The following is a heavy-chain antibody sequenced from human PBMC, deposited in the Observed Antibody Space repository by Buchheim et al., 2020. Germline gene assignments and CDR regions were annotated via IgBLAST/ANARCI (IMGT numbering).Heavy chain of an antibody. J-gene: IGHJ4*02. CDR3: ARGVVSDPHYSDY. Sequence: EVQLVESGGGLVQPGGSLRLSCAASGFIFSDHYIDWVRQAPGKGLEWVGRSRNKANSYSTEYAASVKGRFTISRDVSKNSLFLQMNSLKTEDTAVYYCARGVVSDPHYSDYWGQGTL. D-gene: IGHD2-21*01. CDR1: GFIFSDHY. V-gene: IGHV3-72*01. CDR2: SRNKANSYST.